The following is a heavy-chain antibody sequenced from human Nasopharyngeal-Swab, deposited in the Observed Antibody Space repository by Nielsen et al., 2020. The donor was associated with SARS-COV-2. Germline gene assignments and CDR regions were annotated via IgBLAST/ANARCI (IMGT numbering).Heavy chain of an antibody. D-gene: IGHD1-26*01. Sequence: VRQAPGKGLEWVAVIWYDGSNKYYADSVKGRFTISRDNSKNTLYLQMNSLRAEDTAVYYCAKDPYSGSYQRPVNWFDPWGQGTRVTVSS. J-gene: IGHJ5*02. CDR2: IWYDGSNK. V-gene: IGHV3-33*06. CDR3: AKDPYSGSYQRPVNWFDP.